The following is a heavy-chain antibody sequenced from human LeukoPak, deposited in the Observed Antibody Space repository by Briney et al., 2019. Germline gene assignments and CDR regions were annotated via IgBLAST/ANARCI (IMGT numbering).Heavy chain of an antibody. D-gene: IGHD6-13*01. CDR2: INHSGST. CDR3: ARERRLTYSSSWYRFDP. CDR1: GGSFSGYY. V-gene: IGHV4-34*01. Sequence: SETLSLTCAVYGGSFSGYYWSWIRQPPGKGLEWIGEINHSGSTNYNPSLKSRVIISVDTSKNQFSLKLSSVTAADTAVYYCARERRLTYSSSWYRFDPWGQGTLVTVSS. J-gene: IGHJ5*02.